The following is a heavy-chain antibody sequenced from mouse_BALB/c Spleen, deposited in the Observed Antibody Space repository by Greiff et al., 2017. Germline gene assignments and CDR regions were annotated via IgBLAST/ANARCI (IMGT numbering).Heavy chain of an antibody. V-gene: IGHV5-17*02. J-gene: IGHJ4*01. CDR3: ARVHDGNYDGMDY. CDR1: GFTFSSFG. CDR2: ISSGSSTI. D-gene: IGHD2-3*01. Sequence: EVQLQESGGGLVQPGGSRKLSCAASGFTFSSFGMHWVRQAPEKGLEWVAYISSGSSTIYYADTVKGRFTISRDNPKNTLFLQMTSLRSEDTAMYYCARVHDGNYDGMDYWGQGTSVTVSS.